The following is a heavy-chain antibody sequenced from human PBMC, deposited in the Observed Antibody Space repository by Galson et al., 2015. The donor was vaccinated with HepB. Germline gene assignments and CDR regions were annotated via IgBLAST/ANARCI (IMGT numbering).Heavy chain of an antibody. V-gene: IGHV1-2*02. Sequence: SVKVSCKASGYTFTGYHMHWVRQAPGQGLEWMGWIDPNSGGKNYAQKFQGRVTMTRDTSISTAYMELSRLRSDDTAVYYCARGRLRTLLVAFDIWGQGTMVTVSS. CDR2: IDPNSGGK. CDR1: GYTFTGYH. CDR3: ARGRLRTLLVAFDI. D-gene: IGHD6-25*01. J-gene: IGHJ3*02.